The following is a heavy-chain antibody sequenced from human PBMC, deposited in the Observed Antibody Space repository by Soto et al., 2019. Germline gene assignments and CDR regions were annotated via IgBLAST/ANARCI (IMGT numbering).Heavy chain of an antibody. CDR2: VSYDGSDK. Sequence: HPGGSLRLSCAAAGFTLSDHVMHWVRQAPGKGLEWVALVSYDGSDKYYADSVRGRFTVSRDNSKSTVFLQMNSLRPEDTAVYYCAIDICITMIVVIDYCGQGTLVIVSS. J-gene: IGHJ4*02. V-gene: IGHV3-30-3*01. CDR3: AIDICITMIVVIDY. D-gene: IGHD3-22*01. CDR1: GFTLSDHV.